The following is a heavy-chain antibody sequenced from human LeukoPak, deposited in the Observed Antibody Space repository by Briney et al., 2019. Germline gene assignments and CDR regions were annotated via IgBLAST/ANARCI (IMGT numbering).Heavy chain of an antibody. J-gene: IGHJ4*02. CDR2: IYYSGST. CDR1: GGSISSGDYY. Sequence: SETLSLTCTVSGGSISSGDYYWSWIRQPPGKGLEWIGYIYYSGSTYYNPSLKSRVTISVDTSKNQFSLKLSSVTAADTAVYYCAAIAARNLRKVYFDYWGQGTLVTVSS. CDR3: AAIAARNLRKVYFDY. D-gene: IGHD6-6*01. V-gene: IGHV4-30-4*02.